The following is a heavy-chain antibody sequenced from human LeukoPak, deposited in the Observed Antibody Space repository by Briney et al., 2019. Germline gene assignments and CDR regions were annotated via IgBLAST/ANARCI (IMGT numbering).Heavy chain of an antibody. V-gene: IGHV3-9*03. Sequence: PGGSLRLSCAASGFTFDDYAMHWVRHRPGKGLEWVSGISWNSGSIAYADSVKGRFTISRENAKNSLYLQMNSLRAEDMALYYCAKDRGMGLRGVQLDSGGQGTLATVSP. CDR1: GFTFDDYA. CDR3: AKDRGMGLRGVQLDS. D-gene: IGHD1-1*01. CDR2: ISWNSGSI. J-gene: IGHJ4*02.